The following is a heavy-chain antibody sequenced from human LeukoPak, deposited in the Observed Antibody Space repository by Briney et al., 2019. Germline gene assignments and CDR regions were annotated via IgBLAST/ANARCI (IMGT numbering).Heavy chain of an antibody. V-gene: IGHV3-21*01. Sequence: GGSLRLSCAASGFTFSSYSMNWVRQAPGKGLEWVSSISSSSSYIYYADSVKGRFTISRDNAKNSLYLQMNSLRAEDTAVYYCARDPYSGTWSYGMDVWGQGTTVTVSS. CDR3: ARDPYSGTWSYGMDV. CDR2: ISSSSSYI. CDR1: GFTFSSYS. J-gene: IGHJ6*02. D-gene: IGHD6-6*01.